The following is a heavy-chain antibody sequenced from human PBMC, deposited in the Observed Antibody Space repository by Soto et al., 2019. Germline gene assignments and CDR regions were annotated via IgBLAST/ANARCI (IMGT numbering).Heavy chain of an antibody. D-gene: IGHD3-3*01. CDR1: GGSISSGGYY. CDR3: ARAGFYDFWSGWRSYYYYGMDA. V-gene: IGHV4-31*03. J-gene: IGHJ6*02. CDR2: IYYSGST. Sequence: SETLSLTCTVSGGSISSGGYYWSWIRQHPGKGLEWIWYIYYSGSTYYNPSLKSRVTISVDTSKNQFSLKLSSVTAADTAVYYCARAGFYDFWSGWRSYYYYGMDAWGQGTTVTVSS.